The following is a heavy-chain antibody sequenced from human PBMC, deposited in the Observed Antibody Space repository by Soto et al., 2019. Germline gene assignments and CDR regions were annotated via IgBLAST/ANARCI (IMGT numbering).Heavy chain of an antibody. CDR3: ARVHDSSGYSSDY. D-gene: IGHD3-22*01. V-gene: IGHV3-30*03. Sequence: PGGSLRLSCAASGFTFSDYGMHWVRQAPGKGLNWVALMSHDGNNKHYADSVKGRFTISRDNSKNTLYLQMNSLRPEDTAVYYCARVHDSSGYSSDYWGQGTLVTVSS. J-gene: IGHJ4*02. CDR1: GFTFSDYG. CDR2: MSHDGNNK.